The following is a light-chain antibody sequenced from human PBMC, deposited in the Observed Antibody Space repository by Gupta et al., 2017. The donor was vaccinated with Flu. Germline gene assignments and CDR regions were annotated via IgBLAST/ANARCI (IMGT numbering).Light chain of an antibody. J-gene: IGKJ4*01. CDR2: DAS. CDR1: QSVRTY. Sequence: EIVLTQSPATLSLSTGESATLSCRASQSVRTYLAWYQHKVGQAPRLLLYDASKRATGIPARFSGSGSGTDFTLTISSLEPGDSAVYYCQQRSNWFTFGGGTKVEIK. CDR3: QQRSNWFT. V-gene: IGKV3-11*01.